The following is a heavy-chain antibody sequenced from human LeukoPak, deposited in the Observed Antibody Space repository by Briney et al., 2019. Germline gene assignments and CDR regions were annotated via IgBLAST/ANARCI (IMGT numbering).Heavy chain of an antibody. J-gene: IGHJ4*02. CDR3: AKSDYGSGSHPEYYFDY. CDR2: ISGSGGST. Sequence: PGGTLRLSCAASGFTFSSYGMSWVRQAPGKGLEWVSAISGSGGSTYYADSVKGRFTISRDNSKNTLYLQMNSLRAEDTAVYYCAKSDYGSGSHPEYYFDYWGQGTLVTVSS. V-gene: IGHV3-23*01. D-gene: IGHD3-10*01. CDR1: GFTFSSYG.